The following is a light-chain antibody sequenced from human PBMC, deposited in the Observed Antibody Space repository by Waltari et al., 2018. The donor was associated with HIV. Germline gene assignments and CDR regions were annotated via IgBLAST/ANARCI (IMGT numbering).Light chain of an antibody. CDR3: MIWYGNIWV. CDR1: SGVNVQNYR. CDR2: YKSESDK. J-gene: IGLJ3*02. V-gene: IGLV5-45*03. Sequence: QAVLTQPFSLSASPGASASLSCTLRSGVNVQNYRIYWSPQRPGSPPRYLLRYKSESDKELGSGIPSRFSGSTDVPANAGNLVISGLQSEDEADYYCMIWYGNIWVFGGGTKLTV.